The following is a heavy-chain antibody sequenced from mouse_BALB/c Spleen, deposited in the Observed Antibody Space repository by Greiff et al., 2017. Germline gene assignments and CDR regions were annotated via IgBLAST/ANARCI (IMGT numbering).Heavy chain of an antibody. CDR1: GFSLTGYG. V-gene: IGHV2-6-7*01. J-gene: IGHJ3*01. D-gene: IGHD1-1*01. CDR3: ARERYYGSSAWFAY. CDR2: IWGDGST. Sequence: QVQLKQSGPGLVAPSQSLSITCTVSGFSLTGYGVNWVRQPPGKGLEWLGMIWGDGSTDYNSALKSRLSISKDNSKSQVFLKMNSLQTDDTARYYCARERYYGSSAWFAYWGQGTLVTVSA.